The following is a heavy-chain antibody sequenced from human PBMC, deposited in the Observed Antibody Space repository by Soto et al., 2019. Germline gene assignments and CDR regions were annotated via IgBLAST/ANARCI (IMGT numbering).Heavy chain of an antibody. CDR1: GYTFTSYG. V-gene: IGHV1-18*01. J-gene: IGHJ6*02. CDR2: ISAYNGNT. D-gene: IGHD3-16*02. CDR3: ARIRVLGSEDYVWGSYRPLYYYGMDV. Sequence: GASVKVSCKASGYTFTSYGISWVRQAPGQGLEWMGWISAYNGNTNYAQKLQGRVTMTTDTSTSTAYMELRSLISDDTAVYYCARIRVLGSEDYVWGSYRPLYYYGMDVWGQGTTVTVSS.